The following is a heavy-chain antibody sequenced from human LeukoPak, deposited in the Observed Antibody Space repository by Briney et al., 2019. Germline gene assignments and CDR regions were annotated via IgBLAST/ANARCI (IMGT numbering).Heavy chain of an antibody. CDR1: GNSFPSYW. D-gene: IGHD5-12*01. V-gene: IGHV5-51*01. J-gene: IGHJ3*02. CDR2: IYPGDSDT. Sequence: GESLKISCKGSGNSFPSYWIGWVRQMPGKGLEWMGIIYPGDSDTRYSPSFQGQVTISADKSISTAYLQWSSLKASDTAMYYCARHGNSGYDYPNDAFDIWGQGTMVTVSS. CDR3: ARHGNSGYDYPNDAFDI.